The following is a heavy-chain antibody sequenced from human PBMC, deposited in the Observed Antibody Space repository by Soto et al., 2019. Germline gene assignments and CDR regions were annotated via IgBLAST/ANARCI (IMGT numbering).Heavy chain of an antibody. CDR1: GFTFSTYA. J-gene: IGHJ4*02. Sequence: EVQLLESGGKLVQPGGSLTLSCAASGFTFSTYAMAWVRQAPGKGLEWVSGVSASGLNTDYADPVKGRFYISRDNSKNTVSLHMNSLRAEDTALYYCATDRPRRTSGYFVDYWCQGTPVTVSS. D-gene: IGHD5-18*01. V-gene: IGHV3-23*01. CDR3: ATDRPRRTSGYFVDY. CDR2: VSASGLNT.